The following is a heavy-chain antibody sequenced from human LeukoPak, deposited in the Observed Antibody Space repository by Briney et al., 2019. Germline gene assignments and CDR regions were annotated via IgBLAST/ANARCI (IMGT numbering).Heavy chain of an antibody. D-gene: IGHD4-23*01. V-gene: IGHV5-51*01. CDR1: GYSFTSYW. CDR3: ARLVVGNSYYYYYYYMDV. J-gene: IGHJ6*03. CDR2: IYPGDSDT. Sequence: GESLKISCKGSGYSFTSYWIGWVRQMPGKGLEWMGIIYPGDSDTRYSPSFQGQVTISADKSISTAYLQWSSLKASDTAMYYCARLVVGNSYYYYYYYMDVWGKGTTVTVSS.